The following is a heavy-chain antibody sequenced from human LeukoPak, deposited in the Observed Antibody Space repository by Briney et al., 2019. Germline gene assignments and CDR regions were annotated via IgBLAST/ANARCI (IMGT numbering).Heavy chain of an antibody. CDR2: ISGSGRYK. D-gene: IGHD5-24*01. CDR3: ASHRDGYNPFDY. J-gene: IGHJ4*02. CDR1: GFTFSTYS. V-gene: IGHV3-21*01. Sequence: GGSLRLSCAASGFTFSTYSMNWVRQAPGKGLEWVSCISGSGRYKDYADSVKGRFTISRDNPKNSLSLQMNSLRAEDTAVYYCASHRDGYNPFDYWGQGILVTVSS.